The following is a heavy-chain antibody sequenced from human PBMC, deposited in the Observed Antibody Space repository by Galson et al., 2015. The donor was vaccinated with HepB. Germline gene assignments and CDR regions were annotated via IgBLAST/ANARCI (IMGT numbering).Heavy chain of an antibody. J-gene: IGHJ6*03. CDR2: IYTSGST. CDR3: ARDQLLPYYYSYYMDV. V-gene: IGHV4-4*07. D-gene: IGHD1-1*01. Sequence: ETLSLTCTVSGGSISNYYWSWIRQPAGKGLEWIGRIYTSGSTNYNPSLKSRVTMSVDTSKNQFSLKLSSVTAADTAVYYCARDQLLPYYYSYYMDVWGKGTTVTVSS. CDR1: GGSISNYY.